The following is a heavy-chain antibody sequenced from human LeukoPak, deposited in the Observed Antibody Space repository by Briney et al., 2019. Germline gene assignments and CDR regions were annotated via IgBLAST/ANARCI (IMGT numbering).Heavy chain of an antibody. J-gene: IGHJ4*02. CDR3: ARARYDFWSGYYTGYFDY. CDR2: IIPIFGTA. Sequence: GASVTVSCKASGGTFSSYAISWVRQAPGQGLEWMGGIIPIFGTANYAQKFQGRVTITADESTSTAYMELSSLRSEDTAVYYCARARYDFWSGYYTGYFDYWGQGTLVTVSS. CDR1: GGTFSSYA. D-gene: IGHD3-3*01. V-gene: IGHV1-69*13.